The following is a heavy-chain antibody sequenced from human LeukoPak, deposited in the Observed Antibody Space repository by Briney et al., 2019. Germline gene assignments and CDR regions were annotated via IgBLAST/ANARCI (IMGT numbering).Heavy chain of an antibody. Sequence: SETLSPTCAVYGGSFSGYYWSWIRQPPGKGLEWIGEINHSGSTNYNPSLKSRVTISVDTSKNQFSLKLSSVTAADTAVYYCARGWGEDGSSWYPRTDWYFDLWGRGTLVTVSS. D-gene: IGHD6-13*01. CDR2: INHSGST. CDR3: ARGWGEDGSSWYPRTDWYFDL. CDR1: GGSFSGYY. J-gene: IGHJ2*01. V-gene: IGHV4-34*01.